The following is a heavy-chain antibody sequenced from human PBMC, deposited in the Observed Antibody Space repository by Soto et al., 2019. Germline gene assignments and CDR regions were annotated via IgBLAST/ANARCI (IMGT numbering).Heavy chain of an antibody. CDR3: ARSRRYYYDSSGEGFDY. V-gene: IGHV1-8*01. D-gene: IGHD3-22*01. CDR2: MNPNSGNT. J-gene: IGHJ4*02. CDR1: GYSFTSYD. Sequence: ASVKVSCKASGYSFTSYDINWVRQATGQGLEWMGWMNPNSGNTGYAQKFQGRVTMTRNTSISTAYMELSSLRSEDTAVYYCARSRRYYYDSSGEGFDYWGQGTLVTVSS.